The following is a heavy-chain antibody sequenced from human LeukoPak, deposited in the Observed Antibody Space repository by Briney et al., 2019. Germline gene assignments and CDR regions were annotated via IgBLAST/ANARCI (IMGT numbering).Heavy chain of an antibody. CDR2: ISASGGTT. J-gene: IGHJ4*02. V-gene: IGHV3-23*01. CDR3: AKGIYSSGWYYFDY. D-gene: IGHD6-19*01. Sequence: GGSLRLSCAASEFTFSDYYMTWIRQAPGKGLEWVSAISASGGTTYYADSVKGRFTISRDNSKNTLYLQMNSLSAEDTAVYYCAKGIYSSGWYYFDYWGQGTLVTVSS. CDR1: EFTFSDYY.